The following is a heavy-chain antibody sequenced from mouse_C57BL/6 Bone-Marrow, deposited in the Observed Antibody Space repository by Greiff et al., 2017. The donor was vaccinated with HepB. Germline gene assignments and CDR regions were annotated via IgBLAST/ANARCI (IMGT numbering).Heavy chain of an antibody. CDR1: GYTFTSYW. Sequence: QVQLQQPGAELVKPGASVKMSCKASGYTFTSYWITWVKQRPGQGLEWIGDIYPGSGSTNYNEKFKSKSTLTVDTSSSTAYMQLSSLTSEDSAVYYCARSLGSYVWYFDVWGTGTTVTVSS. CDR3: ARSLGSYVWYFDV. D-gene: IGHD1-1*02. CDR2: IYPGSGST. J-gene: IGHJ1*03. V-gene: IGHV1-55*01.